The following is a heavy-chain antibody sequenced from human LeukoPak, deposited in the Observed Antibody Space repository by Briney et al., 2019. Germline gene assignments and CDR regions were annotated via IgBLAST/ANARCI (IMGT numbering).Heavy chain of an antibody. CDR2: IIPIFGTA. J-gene: IGHJ4*02. Sequence: SSVKVSCKASGGTFSSYAISWVRQAPGQGLEWMGGIIPIFGTANYAQKFQGRVTITTDESTSTAYMELSSLRSEDTAVYYCASPTTYDVWSGYYMFDYWGQGTLVTVSS. CDR1: GGTFSSYA. D-gene: IGHD3-3*01. CDR3: ASPTTYDVWSGYYMFDY. V-gene: IGHV1-69*05.